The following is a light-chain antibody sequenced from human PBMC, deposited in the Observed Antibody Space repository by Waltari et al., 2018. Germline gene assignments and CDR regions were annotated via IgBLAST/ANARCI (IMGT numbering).Light chain of an antibody. CDR3: QQRSNWNT. CDR2: NAT. Sequence: ETVLTQSPVTLSLSPGEGATLSCKASQSVGSSLAWYQQKPGQAPRLLIYNATNRATRIPARFSGSGSGTDFTLTISSLEPEDFAVYYCQQRSNWNTFGQGTKLEIK. V-gene: IGKV3-11*01. J-gene: IGKJ2*01. CDR1: QSVGSS.